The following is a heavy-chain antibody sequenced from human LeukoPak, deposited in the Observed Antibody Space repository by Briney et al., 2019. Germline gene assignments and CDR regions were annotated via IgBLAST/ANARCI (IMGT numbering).Heavy chain of an antibody. CDR3: ARALFSYGMDV. V-gene: IGHV3-48*03. Sequence: PGGSLRLSCAASGFTFSSYEMNWVRQAPGKGLEWVSYISSSGSTIYYADSVKGRFTISRDNAKNSLYLQMNSLRAEDTAVYYCARALFSYGMDVWGQGTTVTVSS. J-gene: IGHJ6*02. CDR2: ISSSGSTI. CDR1: GFTFSSYE.